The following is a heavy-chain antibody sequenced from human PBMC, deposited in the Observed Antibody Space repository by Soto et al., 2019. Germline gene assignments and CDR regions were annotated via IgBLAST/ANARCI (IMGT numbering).Heavy chain of an antibody. J-gene: IGHJ3*02. CDR3: TRGIPVMLFDAFDI. Sequence: GGSLRLSCTASGFTFGDYAMSWFRQAPGKGLEWVGFIRSKAYGGTTEYAASVKGRFTISRDDSKSIAYLQMNSLKTEDTAVYYCTRGIPVMLFDAFDIWGQGTMDTVSS. V-gene: IGHV3-49*03. CDR2: IRSKAYGGTT. CDR1: GFTFGDYA. D-gene: IGHD3-16*01.